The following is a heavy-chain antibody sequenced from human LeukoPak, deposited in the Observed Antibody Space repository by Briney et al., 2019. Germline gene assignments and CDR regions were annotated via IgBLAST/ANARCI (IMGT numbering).Heavy chain of an antibody. CDR1: GYTFTSYD. CDR2: MNPNSGNT. V-gene: IGHV1-8*01. Sequence: ASVKVSCKASGYTFTSYDINWVRQATGQGLEWMGWMNPNSGNTGYAQKFQGRVTMTRNTSISTAYMELSSLRSEDTAVYYCAKELGITYYDILTGYYYAGFFDYWGQGTLVTVSS. CDR3: AKELGITYYDILTGYYYAGFFDY. J-gene: IGHJ4*02. D-gene: IGHD3-9*01.